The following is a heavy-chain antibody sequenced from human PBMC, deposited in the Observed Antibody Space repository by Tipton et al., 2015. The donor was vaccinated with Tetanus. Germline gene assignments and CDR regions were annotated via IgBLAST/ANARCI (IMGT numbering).Heavy chain of an antibody. Sequence: TLSLTCTVSGGSISDKKYYWGWIRQPPGKGLEWIGYISYSGTTDYNPSLKSRVSISVDTSKNHFSLRLTSVTAADTAVYFCARGLPREPFYLDYWGQGKQVTVSS. J-gene: IGHJ4*02. CDR2: ISYSGTT. D-gene: IGHD1-26*01. CDR1: GGSISDKKYY. CDR3: ARGLPREPFYLDY. V-gene: IGHV4-31*03.